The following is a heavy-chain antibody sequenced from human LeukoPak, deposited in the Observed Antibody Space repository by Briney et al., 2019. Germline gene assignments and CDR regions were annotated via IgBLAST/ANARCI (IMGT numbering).Heavy chain of an antibody. Sequence: GGSLRLSCAAAGFTFSSHALSWVRQAPGKGLEWVSTISGGGDSTYYADSVKGRFTFSRDNSKNTLYLQMNSLRAEDTAVYYCAREMGTIAVAGLDYWGQGTLVTVSS. V-gene: IGHV3-23*01. J-gene: IGHJ4*02. D-gene: IGHD6-19*01. CDR1: GFTFSSHA. CDR3: AREMGTIAVAGLDY. CDR2: ISGGGDST.